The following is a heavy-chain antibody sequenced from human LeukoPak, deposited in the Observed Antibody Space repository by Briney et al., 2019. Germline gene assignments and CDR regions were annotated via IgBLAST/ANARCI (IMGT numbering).Heavy chain of an antibody. Sequence: SETLALTCAVYGGSFSGYYWSWIRQPPGKGLEWIGEINHYGSINYNPSLKSRVTISVDTSKNQFSLKLSSVTAADTAVYYCARDGHCSGGSCYSYYYYYYMDVWGKGTTVTVSS. CDR2: INHYGSI. CDR1: GGSFSGYY. D-gene: IGHD2-15*01. J-gene: IGHJ6*03. CDR3: ARDGHCSGGSCYSYYYYYYMDV. V-gene: IGHV4-34*01.